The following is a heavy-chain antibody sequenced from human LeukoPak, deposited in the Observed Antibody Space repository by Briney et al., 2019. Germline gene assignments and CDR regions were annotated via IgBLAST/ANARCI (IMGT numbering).Heavy chain of an antibody. J-gene: IGHJ6*02. CDR2: IYYSGST. Sequence: TSETLSLTCTVSGGSISSYYWSWIRRPPGKGLEWIGYIYYSGSTNYNPSLKSRVTISVDTSKNQFSLKLSSVTAADTAVYYCARNLLSSNYLSYKLHYYYGMDVWGQGTTVTVSS. D-gene: IGHD3-16*02. V-gene: IGHV4-59*01. CDR1: GGSISSYY. CDR3: ARNLLSSNYLSYKLHYYYGMDV.